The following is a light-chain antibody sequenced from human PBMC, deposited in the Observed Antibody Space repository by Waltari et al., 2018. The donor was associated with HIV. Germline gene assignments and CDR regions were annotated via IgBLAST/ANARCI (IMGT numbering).Light chain of an antibody. CDR2: EVS. J-gene: IGLJ3*02. V-gene: IGLV2-14*01. Sequence: QSALTQPASVSGSPGQSITISCTGTSGDVGGYNYVSWYQHHPGKAPKLMIYEVSNRPSGVSNRFSGSKSGNTASLTISGLQAEDEADYYCSSYTSSSTPWVFGGGTKLTVL. CDR3: SSYTSSSTPWV. CDR1: SGDVGGYNY.